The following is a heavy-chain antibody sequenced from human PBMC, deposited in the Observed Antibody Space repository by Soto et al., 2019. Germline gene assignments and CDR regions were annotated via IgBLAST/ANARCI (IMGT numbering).Heavy chain of an antibody. CDR2: IHPSGST. CDR3: ARGRDEYKLGNV. Sequence: QVQLQQWGAGLLKPSETLSLTGAVSGGSLSDYYWPWIRQSPGKGLEWIGEIHPSGSTYYNPSLRSRVTISVDTSKNQFSLKLTSLTAADTAIYYCARGRDEYKLGNVWGHGTTVTVSS. D-gene: IGHD1-1*01. V-gene: IGHV4-34*01. CDR1: GGSLSDYY. J-gene: IGHJ6*02.